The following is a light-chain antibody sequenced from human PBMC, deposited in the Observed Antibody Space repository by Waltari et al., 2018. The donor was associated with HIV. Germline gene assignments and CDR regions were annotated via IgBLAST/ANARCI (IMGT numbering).Light chain of an antibody. CDR1: EDINKW. V-gene: IGKV1-5*03. Sequence: DIQMTQSPSSVSGSIGDRVSITCRASEDINKWLAWYQQKPGKAPNLLIYKATILETGVPSRFSGSVSGADFTLTITNLQSDDFATYYCQQYETDSRSFGQGTKV. J-gene: IGKJ1*01. CDR3: QQYETDSRS. CDR2: KAT.